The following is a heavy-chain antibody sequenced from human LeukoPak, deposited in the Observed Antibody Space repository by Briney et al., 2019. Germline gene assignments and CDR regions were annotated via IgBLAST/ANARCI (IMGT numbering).Heavy chain of an antibody. D-gene: IGHD3-9*01. CDR3: ARDNLRYFDWLSRPGPNWFDP. V-gene: IGHV4-34*01. J-gene: IGHJ5*02. Sequence: SETLSLTCAVYGGSFSGYYWSWIRQPPGKGLEWIGEINHSGSTNYNPPLKSRVTISVDTSKNQFSLKLSSVTAADTAVYYCARDNLRYFDWLSRPGPNWFDPWGQGTLVTVSS. CDR2: INHSGST. CDR1: GGSFSGYY.